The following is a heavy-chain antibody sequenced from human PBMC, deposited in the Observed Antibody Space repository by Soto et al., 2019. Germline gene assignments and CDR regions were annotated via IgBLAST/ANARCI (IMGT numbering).Heavy chain of an antibody. D-gene: IGHD7-27*01. J-gene: IGHJ6*02. CDR1: GDSVSSNSAA. Sequence: KQSQTLSLTCAISGDSVSSNSAAWNWIRQSPSRGLEWLGRTYYRSKWYNDYAVSVKSRITINPDTSKNQFSLQLNSVTPEDTAVYYCAREQGYWGPPADGMDVWGQGTTVTVSS. V-gene: IGHV6-1*01. CDR3: AREQGYWGPPADGMDV. CDR2: TYYRSKWYN.